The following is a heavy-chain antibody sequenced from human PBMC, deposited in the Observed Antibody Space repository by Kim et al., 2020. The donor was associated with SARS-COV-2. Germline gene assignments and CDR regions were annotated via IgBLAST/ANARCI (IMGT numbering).Heavy chain of an antibody. CDR1: GGTFSGYT. D-gene: IGHD6-13*01. CDR3: ASTGVGTFPQQLGSFDP. CDR2: IIPLFGTT. Sequence: SVKVSCKASGGTFSGYTFSWVRQAPGQGLEWMGNIIPLFGTTNYAQKFQGRVTITADESTKTAYMELSSLTSDDTAVYYCASTGVGTFPQQLGSFDPWGQGTLVTVSS. J-gene: IGHJ5*02. V-gene: IGHV1-69*13.